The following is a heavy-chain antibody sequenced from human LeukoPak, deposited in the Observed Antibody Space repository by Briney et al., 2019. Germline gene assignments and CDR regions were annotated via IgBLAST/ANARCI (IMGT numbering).Heavy chain of an antibody. CDR1: GFTFSSYG. CDR3: AREYNWYFDL. D-gene: IGHD5-12*01. J-gene: IGHJ2*01. V-gene: IGHV3-33*01. Sequence: GGTLRLSCAASGFTFSSYGMHWVRQAPGPGLERVALIWYDGSNKYYADSVKGRFTISRDNSKNTLHLQMNSLRAEDTAVYYCAREYNWYFDLWGRGTLVTVSS. CDR2: IWYDGSNK.